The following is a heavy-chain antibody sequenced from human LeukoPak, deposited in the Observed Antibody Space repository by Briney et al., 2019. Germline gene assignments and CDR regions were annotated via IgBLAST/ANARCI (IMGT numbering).Heavy chain of an antibody. D-gene: IGHD1-26*01. CDR3: AKSGGYGLIDY. Sequence: PSETLSLTCTVSGAFISGSGYHWGWIRQPPGKGLEWIGSIYSSRSTYYNASLQSRVTISIETSKNQISLRLNSVTAADTAMYYCAKSGGYGLIDYWGQGTLVTVSS. V-gene: IGHV4-39*01. CDR2: IYSSRST. J-gene: IGHJ4*02. CDR1: GAFISGSGYH.